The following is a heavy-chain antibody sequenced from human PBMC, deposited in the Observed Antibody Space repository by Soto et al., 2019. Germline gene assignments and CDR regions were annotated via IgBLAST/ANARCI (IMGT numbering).Heavy chain of an antibody. Sequence: GGSLRLSCAASGFTFSSYAMSWVRQAPGKGLEWVSAISGSGGSTYYADSVKGRFTISRDNSKNTLYLQMNSVRAEDTAVYYCAKVHSSSWYGRGYNWFDPWGQGTLVTVSS. CDR1: GFTFSSYA. J-gene: IGHJ5*02. V-gene: IGHV3-23*01. CDR3: AKVHSSSWYGRGYNWFDP. D-gene: IGHD6-13*01. CDR2: ISGSGGST.